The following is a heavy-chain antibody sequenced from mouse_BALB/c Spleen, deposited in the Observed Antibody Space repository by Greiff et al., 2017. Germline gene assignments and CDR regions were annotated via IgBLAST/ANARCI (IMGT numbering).Heavy chain of an antibody. Sequence: QVQLKQSGAELVRPGASVTLSCKASGYTFTDYEMHWVKQTPVHGLEWIGAIDPETGGTAYNQKFKGKATLTADKSSSTAYMELRSLTSEDSSVSYCPGPIPTDYWGQGTTLTVSS. CDR1: GYTFTDYE. D-gene: IGHD1-1*01. V-gene: IGHV1-15*01. J-gene: IGHJ2*01. CDR3: PGPIPTDY. CDR2: IDPETGGT.